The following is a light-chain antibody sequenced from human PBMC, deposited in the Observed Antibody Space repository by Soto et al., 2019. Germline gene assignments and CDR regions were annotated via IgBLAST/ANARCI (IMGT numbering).Light chain of an antibody. CDR3: SSYTSSTPWV. CDR2: EVS. J-gene: IGLJ3*02. CDR1: SSDVGAYNY. V-gene: IGLV2-14*01. Sequence: QSVLTQPASVSGSPGQSITISCTGTSSDVGAYNYVSWYQQHPGKAPKLMIYEVSYRPSGVSDRFSGSRSGNTASLTISGLQAEDESDYYCSSYTSSTPWVFGGGTKVTV.